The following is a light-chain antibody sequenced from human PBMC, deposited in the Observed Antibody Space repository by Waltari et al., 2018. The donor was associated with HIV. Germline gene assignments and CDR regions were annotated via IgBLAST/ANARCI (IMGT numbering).Light chain of an antibody. CDR3: QQLNSYPLT. CDR2: AAS. V-gene: IGKV1-9*01. J-gene: IGKJ4*01. Sequence: DIQLTQSPSFLSASVGDRVTITCRASQGISSYLAWYQQQPGKAPKLLIYAASTLQSGVPSRFGGSGSGTDFTLTVSSLQPEDFATYYCQQLNSYPLTFGGGTKVEIK. CDR1: QGISSY.